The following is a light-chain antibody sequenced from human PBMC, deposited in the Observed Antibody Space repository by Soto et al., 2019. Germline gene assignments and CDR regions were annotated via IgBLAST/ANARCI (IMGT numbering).Light chain of an antibody. CDR1: SSDVGGYNY. J-gene: IGLJ1*01. Sequence: QSALTQPASGSGSPGQSITISCTGTSSDVGGYNYVSWYQQHPGKAPKLMIYEVSNRPSGVSNRFSGSKSGNTASLTISGLQAEDEADYYCSSYTSSSTLSVFGTGTKVTVL. CDR3: SSYTSSSTLSV. CDR2: EVS. V-gene: IGLV2-14*01.